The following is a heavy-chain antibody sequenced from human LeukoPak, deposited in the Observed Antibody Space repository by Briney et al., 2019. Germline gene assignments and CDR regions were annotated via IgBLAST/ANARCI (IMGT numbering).Heavy chain of an antibody. Sequence: PGGSLRLSRAASGFTFSSYTMSWVRQAPGKGLEWVANIKQDGSEKYYVDSVKGRFTISRDNAKNSLYLQMNSPRAEDTAVYYCATLVATTRFDYWGQGTLATVSS. V-gene: IGHV3-7*01. J-gene: IGHJ4*02. CDR3: ATLVATTRFDY. CDR1: GFTFSSYT. D-gene: IGHD5-12*01. CDR2: IKQDGSEK.